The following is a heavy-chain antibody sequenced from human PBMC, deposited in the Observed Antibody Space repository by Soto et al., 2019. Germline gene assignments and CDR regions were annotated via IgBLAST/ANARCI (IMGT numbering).Heavy chain of an antibody. CDR2: MNPNSGKT. CDR1: GYTFASYV. D-gene: IGHD6-6*01. Sequence: GASVKVSCKASGYTFASYVINWVRQATGQGLEWMGWMNPNSGKTGYAQKFQGRVTMTRNTSISTAYMELSSLRSEDTAVYYCARGGYSSSDYYYHYMDVWGKGTTVTVSS. V-gene: IGHV1-8*01. J-gene: IGHJ6*03. CDR3: ARGGYSSSDYYYHYMDV.